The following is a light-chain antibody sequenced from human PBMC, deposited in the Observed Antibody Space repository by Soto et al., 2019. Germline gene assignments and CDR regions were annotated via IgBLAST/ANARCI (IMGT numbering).Light chain of an antibody. CDR3: QQYNSDPYT. J-gene: IGKJ2*01. CDR2: DSS. CDR1: QPISNW. Sequence: DIRMTQSPSTLSASVGDRVTISCRASQPISNWVAWYQQKPGRAPKLLISDSSNLEAGVPPRFSGTGSGTQYTLLISGLQPDDSATYYCQQYNSDPYTCVQGTKLK. V-gene: IGKV1-5*01.